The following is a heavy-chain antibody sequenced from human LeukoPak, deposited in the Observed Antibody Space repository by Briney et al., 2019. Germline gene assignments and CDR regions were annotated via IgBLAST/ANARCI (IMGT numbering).Heavy chain of an antibody. D-gene: IGHD2-2*01. V-gene: IGHV4-31*03. CDR2: THSSGIS. Sequence: SETLSLTCSVSGGSISSGTYFWSWIRQRPGKGLEWIGYTHSSGISYSNPSLKSRVTISADTSKNQLSLKLSSVTAADTAVYYCARAGCSGASCYGNWFDPWGQGTLVTVSS. J-gene: IGHJ5*02. CDR1: GGSISSGTYF. CDR3: ARAGCSGASCYGNWFDP.